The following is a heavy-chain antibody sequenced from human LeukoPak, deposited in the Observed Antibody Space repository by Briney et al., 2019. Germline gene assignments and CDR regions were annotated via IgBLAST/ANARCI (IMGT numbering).Heavy chain of an antibody. J-gene: IGHJ4*02. D-gene: IGHD3-10*01. CDR2: INHSGST. CDR1: GFTFSAYG. Sequence: GSLRLSCAASGFTFSAYGVSWVRQAPGKGLEWIGEINHSGSTNYNPSLKSRVTISVDTSKNQFSLKLSSVTAADTAVYYCARVSGSGKDYWGQGTLVTVSS. CDR3: ARVSGSGKDY. V-gene: IGHV4-34*01.